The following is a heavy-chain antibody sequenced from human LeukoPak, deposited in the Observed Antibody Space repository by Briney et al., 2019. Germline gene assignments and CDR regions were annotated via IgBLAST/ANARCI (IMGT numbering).Heavy chain of an antibody. D-gene: IGHD3-10*01. J-gene: IGHJ4*02. CDR1: GGSFSGYY. CDR2: INHSGST. V-gene: IGHV4-34*01. Sequence: SETLSLTCAVYGGSFSGYYWSWIRQPPGKGLEWTGEINHSGSTNYNPSLKSRVTISVDTSKNQFSLKLSSVTAADTAVYYCARARGVISYWGQGTLVTVSS. CDR3: ARARGVISY.